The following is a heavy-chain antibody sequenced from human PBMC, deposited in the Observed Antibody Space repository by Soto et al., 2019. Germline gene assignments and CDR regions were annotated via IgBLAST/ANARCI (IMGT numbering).Heavy chain of an antibody. CDR1: GGFISSVGYY. J-gene: IGHJ4*02. CDR3: SKGGRYFDWAPSFDY. V-gene: IGHV4-31*03. Sequence: QVQLQESGPGLVKPSRTLSLTCTVSGGFISSVGYYLSWVSQHPGKCLEWVGYIYYSGSTYYKPSITSRSTRSAETSKKQMSVKLRSVTAAATAVKYWSKGGRYFDWAPSFDYWGQGTLVTVSS. CDR2: IYYSGST. D-gene: IGHD3-9*01.